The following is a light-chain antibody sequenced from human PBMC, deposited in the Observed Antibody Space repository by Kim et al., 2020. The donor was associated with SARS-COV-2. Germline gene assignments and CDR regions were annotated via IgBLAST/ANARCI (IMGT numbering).Light chain of an antibody. J-gene: IGLJ1*01. CDR2: DVS. CDR1: SSDVGGYNY. V-gene: IGLV2-14*01. CDR3: SSYTSSSTYV. Sequence: QSALTQPASVSGSPGQSITISCTGTSSDVGGYNYVSWYQQHPGKAPKLMIYDVSKWPSGVSNRFSGSKSGNTASLTISGLQAEDEADYYCSSYTSSSTYVFGTGTKVIVL.